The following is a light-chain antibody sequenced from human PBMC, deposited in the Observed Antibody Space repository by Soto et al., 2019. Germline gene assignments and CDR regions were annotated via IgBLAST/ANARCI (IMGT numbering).Light chain of an antibody. V-gene: IGKV3-20*01. CDR2: GAS. CDR1: QSVGGNY. J-gene: IGKJ1*01. CDR3: QQYGGSVQT. Sequence: EIVLTQFPGTLSLSPGERATLSCRDSQSVGGNYLAWYQQRPGQPPNLXIFGASHREPEIPDRFSGSGSGTEFTLTISRLEPEDFAVDYCQQYGGSVQTFGQGTKVDIK.